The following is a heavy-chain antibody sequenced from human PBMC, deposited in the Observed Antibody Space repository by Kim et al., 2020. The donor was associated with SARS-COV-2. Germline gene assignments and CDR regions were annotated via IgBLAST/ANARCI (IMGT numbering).Heavy chain of an antibody. CDR3: ARHFIGTGAFDI. CDR2: IYYSGST. D-gene: IGHD1-1*01. Sequence: SETLSLTCTVSGGSISSSSYYWGWIRQPPGKGLEWIGSIYYSGSTYYNPSLKSRVTISVDTSKNQFSLKLSSVTAADTAVYYCARHFIGTGAFDIWGQGTMVTVSS. V-gene: IGHV4-39*01. J-gene: IGHJ3*02. CDR1: GGSISSSSYY.